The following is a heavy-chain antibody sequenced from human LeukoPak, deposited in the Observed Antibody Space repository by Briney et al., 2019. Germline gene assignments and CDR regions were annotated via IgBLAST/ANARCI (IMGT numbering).Heavy chain of an antibody. CDR3: AKWRLYDSSGYYFHFDAFDI. Sequence: GSLRLSCAASGFTFSSYVMSWVRQAPGKGLEWVSAISGSGGSTYYADSVKGRFTISRDNSKNTLYLQMNSLRAEDTAVYYCAKWRLYDSSGYYFHFDAFDIWGQGTMVTVSS. J-gene: IGHJ3*02. D-gene: IGHD3-22*01. CDR1: GFTFSSYV. V-gene: IGHV3-23*01. CDR2: ISGSGGST.